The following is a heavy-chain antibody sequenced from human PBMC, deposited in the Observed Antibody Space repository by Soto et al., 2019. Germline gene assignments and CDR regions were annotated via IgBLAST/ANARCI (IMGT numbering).Heavy chain of an antibody. V-gene: IGHV3-11*01. Sequence: QVQLVESGGGLVKPGGSLRLSCAASGFTFSDYYMSWIRQAPGRGLEWISYISGSGNFINYADSVKGRFTISRDNAKNALYLQMSNVRAEDTAVYYCARDHGNWFDPWGQGTLVTVSS. CDR1: GFTFSDYY. J-gene: IGHJ5*02. CDR2: ISGSGNFI. CDR3: ARDHGNWFDP.